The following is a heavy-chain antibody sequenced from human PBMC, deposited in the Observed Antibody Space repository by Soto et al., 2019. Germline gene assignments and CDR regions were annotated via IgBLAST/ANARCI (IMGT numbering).Heavy chain of an antibody. D-gene: IGHD6-13*01. V-gene: IGHV3-30*04. CDR2: ISYDGSNK. Sequence: GGSLRLSCAAPGFTFSSYAMHWVRQAPGKGLEWVAVISYDGSNKYYADSVKGRFTISRDNSKNTLYLQMNSLRAEDTAVYYCARASLHRGYSSSWYAEYFQHWGQGTLVTVSS. CDR3: ARASLHRGYSSSWYAEYFQH. J-gene: IGHJ1*01. CDR1: GFTFSSYA.